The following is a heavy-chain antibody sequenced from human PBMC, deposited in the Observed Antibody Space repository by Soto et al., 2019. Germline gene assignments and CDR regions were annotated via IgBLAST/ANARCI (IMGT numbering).Heavy chain of an antibody. CDR2: ISYDGSSK. D-gene: IGHD5-12*01. J-gene: IGHJ4*02. V-gene: IGHV3-30-3*01. Sequence: QVQLVESGGGVVQPGRSLILSCAASGFTFSNYAMHCVRQAPGKGLEWVSLISYDGSSKYYADSVKGRFTFSRDNSKNTLSVQMNSLRPEDTAVYYCARGGYNGYALDYWGQGTLVTVSS. CDR1: GFTFSNYA. CDR3: ARGGYNGYALDY.